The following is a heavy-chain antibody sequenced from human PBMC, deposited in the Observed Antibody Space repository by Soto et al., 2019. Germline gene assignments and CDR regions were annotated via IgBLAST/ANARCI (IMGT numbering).Heavy chain of an antibody. CDR3: ATGSIAAAGAVRNYYYGMDV. V-gene: IGHV1-8*01. J-gene: IGHJ6*02. CDR2: MNPNSGNT. Sequence: ASVKVSCKASGYTFTSYDINWVRQATGQGLEWMGWMNPNSGNTGYAQKFQGRVTMTRNTSISTAYMELSSLRSEDTAVYYCATGSIAAAGAVRNYYYGMDVWGQGTTVTVSS. D-gene: IGHD6-13*01. CDR1: GYTFTSYD.